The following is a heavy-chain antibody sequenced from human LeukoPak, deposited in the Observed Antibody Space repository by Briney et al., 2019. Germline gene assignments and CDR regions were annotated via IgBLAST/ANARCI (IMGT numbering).Heavy chain of an antibody. D-gene: IGHD6-6*01. CDR3: ARAEGESSSPLIYYYYYMDV. J-gene: IGHJ6*03. CDR2: TYYRSKWYN. Sequence: SQTLSLTCAISGDSVSSNSAAWNWIRQSPSRGLEWLGRTYYRSKWYNDYAVSVKSRITINPDTSKNQFSLQLNSVTPEDTAVYYCARAEGESSSPLIYYYYYMDVWGKGTTVTVSS. CDR1: GDSVSSNSAA. V-gene: IGHV6-1*01.